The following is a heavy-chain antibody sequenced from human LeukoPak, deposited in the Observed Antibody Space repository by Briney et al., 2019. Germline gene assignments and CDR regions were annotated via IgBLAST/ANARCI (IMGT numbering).Heavy chain of an antibody. V-gene: IGHV4-59*08. CDR2: IYYSGST. Sequence: SKTLSLTCTVSGGSISSYYWSWIRQPPGKGLEWIGYIYYSGSTNYNPSLKSRVTISVDTSKNQFSLKLSSVTAADTAVYYCARHWLTDAFDIWGQGTMVTVSS. CDR3: ARHWLTDAFDI. D-gene: IGHD6-19*01. J-gene: IGHJ3*02. CDR1: GGSISSYY.